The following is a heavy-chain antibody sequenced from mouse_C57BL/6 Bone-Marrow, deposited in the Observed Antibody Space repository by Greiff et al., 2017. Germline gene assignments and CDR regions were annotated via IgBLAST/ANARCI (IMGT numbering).Heavy chain of an antibody. CDR3: AVDWYCGSSPYWFFDV. CDR2: ISESGST. D-gene: IGHD1-1*01. Sequence: EVHLVESGPGMVKPSQSLSLTCTVTGYSITSGYDWHWIRHFPGNKLEWMGYISESGSTNYNAYLKSRISLTHETSKNHSYLKLNSVTTENTATYYCAVDWYCGSSPYWFFDVWGTGTTVTVSS. CDR1: GYSITSGYD. V-gene: IGHV3-1*01. J-gene: IGHJ1*03.